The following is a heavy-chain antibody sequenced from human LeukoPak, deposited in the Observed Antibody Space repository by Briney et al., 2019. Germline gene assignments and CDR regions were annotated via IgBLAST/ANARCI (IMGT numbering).Heavy chain of an antibody. D-gene: IGHD3-22*01. CDR2: ISGSGGST. Sequence: GGSLRLSCAASGFTFSSYAMSWVRQAPGKGLEWVSAISGSGGSTYYADSVKGRFTISRDNSKNTLYLQMNSLRAEDTAVYYCAKDLAGAMIVVSGLDYWGQGTLVTVSS. CDR3: AKDLAGAMIVVSGLDY. V-gene: IGHV3-23*01. CDR1: GFTFSSYA. J-gene: IGHJ4*02.